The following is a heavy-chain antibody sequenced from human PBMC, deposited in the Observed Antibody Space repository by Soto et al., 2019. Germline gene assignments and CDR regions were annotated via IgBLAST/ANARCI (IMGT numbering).Heavy chain of an antibody. CDR3: TSLSYGDQDY. D-gene: IGHD4-17*01. CDR1: GGSFSGYY. J-gene: IGHJ4*02. V-gene: IGHV4-34*01. Sequence: SETLSLTCAVYGGSFSGYYWSWIRQPPGKGLEWIGEINYSGNTYYNPSLKSRVTISVDTSKNQFSLKLSSVTAADTAVYYCTSLSYGDQDYWGQGTVVTASS. CDR2: INYSGNT.